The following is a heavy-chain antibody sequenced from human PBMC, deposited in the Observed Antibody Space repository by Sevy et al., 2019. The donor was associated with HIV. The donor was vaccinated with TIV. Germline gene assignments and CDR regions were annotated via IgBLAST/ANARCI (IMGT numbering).Heavy chain of an antibody. D-gene: IGHD5-18*01. Sequence: SETLSLTCGVSGYSMSSGYYWGLIRQPPGGGLEWIGSSYHSGSTYSNPSLKSRVTISVDTLKNQFSLKLSSVTAAATAVYYCAGGGYTYGKGYFDYWGQGTLVTVSS. CDR1: GYSMSSGYY. CDR3: AGGGYTYGKGYFDY. CDR2: SYHSGST. J-gene: IGHJ4*02. V-gene: IGHV4-38-2*01.